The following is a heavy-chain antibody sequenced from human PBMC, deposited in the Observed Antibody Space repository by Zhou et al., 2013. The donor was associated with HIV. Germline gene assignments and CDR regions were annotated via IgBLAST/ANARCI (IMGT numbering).Heavy chain of an antibody. CDR3: ARAYSTAWYGGGFYYMDV. CDR2: ISSYNGHT. J-gene: IGHJ6*03. V-gene: IGHV1-18*04. CDR1: GYTFTGYY. D-gene: IGHD4-4*01. Sequence: QVQLVQSGAEVKKPGASVKVSCKASGYTFTGYYMHWVRQAPGQGLEWMGWISSYNGHTNYAQKFQGRLTVTTDTSTSTAYMELRSLASDDTAVYYCARAYSTAWYGGGFYYMDVWGKGTTVSVSS.